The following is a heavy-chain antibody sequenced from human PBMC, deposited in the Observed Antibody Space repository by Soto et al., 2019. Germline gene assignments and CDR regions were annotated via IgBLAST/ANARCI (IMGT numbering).Heavy chain of an antibody. Sequence: ASVKVSCKASGYTFTSYYMHWVRQAPGQGLEWMGIINPSGGSTSYAQKFQGRVTMTRDTSTSTVYMELSSLRSEDTAVYYCARAGGIVVVPAAKRSWFDPWGQGTLVTV. J-gene: IGHJ5*02. V-gene: IGHV1-46*01. D-gene: IGHD2-2*01. CDR1: GYTFTSYY. CDR2: INPSGGST. CDR3: ARAGGIVVVPAAKRSWFDP.